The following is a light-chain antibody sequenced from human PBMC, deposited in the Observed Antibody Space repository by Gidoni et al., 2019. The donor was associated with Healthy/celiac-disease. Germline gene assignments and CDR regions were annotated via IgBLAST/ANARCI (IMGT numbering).Light chain of an antibody. CDR2: YAS. Sequence: EIVLTQSPDFKSVLTPKEIVTITCRASQSIVSSLHGYQQKPDQSPKRLIKYASQSFAGVPSRFSSSGSWTDFTLTINSLKAEDAATYYCHQSSSLPFTCGQGTRLEIK. V-gene: IGKV6-21*01. CDR3: HQSSSLPFT. CDR1: QSIVSS. J-gene: IGKJ5*01.